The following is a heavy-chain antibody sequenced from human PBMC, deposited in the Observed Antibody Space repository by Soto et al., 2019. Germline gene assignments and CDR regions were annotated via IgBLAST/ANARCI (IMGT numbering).Heavy chain of an antibody. Sequence: SETLSLTCTVSGGSISSYYWSWIRQPPGKGLEWIGYIYYSGSTNYNPSLKSRVTISVDTSKNQFSLKLSSVTAADTAVYYCERLSDFWSGYPYGMDVWGQGTTVTVSS. CDR3: ERLSDFWSGYPYGMDV. J-gene: IGHJ6*02. CDR1: GGSISSYY. CDR2: IYYSGST. V-gene: IGHV4-59*01. D-gene: IGHD3-3*01.